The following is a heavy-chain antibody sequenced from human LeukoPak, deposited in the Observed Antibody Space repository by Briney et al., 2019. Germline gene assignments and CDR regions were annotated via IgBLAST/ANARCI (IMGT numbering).Heavy chain of an antibody. V-gene: IGHV4-59*01. J-gene: IGHJ4*02. CDR3: TRVMSGSGSYPNYFDY. CDR2: IYYSRST. CDR1: GGSISSYY. Sequence: SETLSLTCTVSGGSISSYYWSWIRQPPGKGLEWIGNIYYSRSTNYNPSLKSRVTISVDTSKNQFSLKLSSVTAADTAVYYCTRVMSGSGSYPNYFDYWGQGTLVPVSS. D-gene: IGHD3-10*01.